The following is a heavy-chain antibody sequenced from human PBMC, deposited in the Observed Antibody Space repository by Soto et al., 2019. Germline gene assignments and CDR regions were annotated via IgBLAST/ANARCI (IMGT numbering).Heavy chain of an antibody. Sequence: QVQLQESGPGLVKPSGTLSLTCAVSGGSISSSNWWTWVRQPPGEGLHWIGEIYHDGSTNSNSSLKSRVTLSVDKSKNQFSLNLTSVTAADTAVYYCARVGGPRVALDYWGQGTLVTVSS. CDR1: GGSISSSNW. CDR3: ARVGGPRVALDY. D-gene: IGHD2-15*01. CDR2: IYHDGST. J-gene: IGHJ4*02. V-gene: IGHV4-4*02.